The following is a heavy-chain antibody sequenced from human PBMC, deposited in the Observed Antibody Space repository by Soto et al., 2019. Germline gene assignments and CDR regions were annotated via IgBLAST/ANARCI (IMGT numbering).Heavy chain of an antibody. CDR3: ARDSLYCSGGSCYLRPYYYYYMDV. CDR1: GFTFSSYG. J-gene: IGHJ6*03. CDR2: IWYDGSNK. D-gene: IGHD2-15*01. Sequence: GGSLRLSCAASGFTFSSYGMHWVRQAPGKGLEWVAVIWYDGSNKYYADSVKGRFTISRDNSKNTLYLQMNSLRAEDTAVYYCARDSLYCSGGSCYLRPYYYYYMDVWGKGTTVTVSS. V-gene: IGHV3-33*01.